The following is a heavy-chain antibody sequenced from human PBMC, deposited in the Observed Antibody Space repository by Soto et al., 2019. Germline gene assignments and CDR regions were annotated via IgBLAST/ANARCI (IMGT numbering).Heavy chain of an antibody. CDR3: ARAGYCGPGCYYYFDY. CDR2: IKPDGSAT. J-gene: IGHJ4*02. V-gene: IGHV3-7*01. CDR1: GFTFGSYW. D-gene: IGHD2-21*02. Sequence: SGGGLVQPGGSLRLSCAVSGFTFGSYWMNWVRLIPGKGLEWVAYIKPDGSATYYVDSVKGRFTISRDNAKNSLYLQMNSLRVEDTSVYYCARAGYCGPGCYYYFDYWGQGTLVTVSS.